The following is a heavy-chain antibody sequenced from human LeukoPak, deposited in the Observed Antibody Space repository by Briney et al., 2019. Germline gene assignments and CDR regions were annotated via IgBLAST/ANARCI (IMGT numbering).Heavy chain of an antibody. CDR3: ARDGYCSSTSCFDY. CDR1: GFTFSSYG. CDR2: IWYDGSNK. V-gene: IGHV3-33*01. J-gene: IGHJ4*02. D-gene: IGHD2-2*03. Sequence: GGSLRLSCAASGFTFSSYGMHWVRQAPGKGLEWVAVIWYDGSNKYYADSVKGRFTISRDNSKNTLYLQMNSLRAEDTAVYYCARDGYCSSTSCFDYWGQGTLVTVSP.